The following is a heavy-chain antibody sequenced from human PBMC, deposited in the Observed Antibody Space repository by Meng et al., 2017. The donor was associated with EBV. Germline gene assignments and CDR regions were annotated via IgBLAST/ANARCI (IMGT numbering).Heavy chain of an antibody. CDR2: INPNSGGT. D-gene: IGHD6-13*01. CDR1: GYTFTGYY. CDR3: AKGADLAAAGTFWFDP. V-gene: IGHV1-2*06. J-gene: IGHJ5*02. Sequence: QGPRVESGAGGKEPGASGKVSCKASGYTFTGYYMHWVRQAPGQGLEWMGRINPNSGGTNYAQKFQGRVTMTRDTSISTAYMELSRLRSDDTAVYYCAKGADLAAAGTFWFDPWGQGTLVTVSS.